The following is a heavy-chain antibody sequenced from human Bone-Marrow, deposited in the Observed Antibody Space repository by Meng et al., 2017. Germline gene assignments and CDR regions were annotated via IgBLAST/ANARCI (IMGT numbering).Heavy chain of an antibody. V-gene: IGHV1-69*13. J-gene: IGHJ4*02. Sequence: SVKVSCKTSRGSFSRFAFRWVRQAPGQGLEWMGGVVPIFGSANYAQRFQDRVTITAEESTSTAYMELSRLRSDDTAVYYCARDPYSSGWYSFDYWGQGTLVTVSS. CDR2: VVPIFGSA. D-gene: IGHD6-19*01. CDR3: ARDPYSSGWYSFDY. CDR1: RGSFSRFA.